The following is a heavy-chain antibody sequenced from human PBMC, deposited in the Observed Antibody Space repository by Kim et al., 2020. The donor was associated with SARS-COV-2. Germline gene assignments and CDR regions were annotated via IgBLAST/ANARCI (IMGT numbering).Heavy chain of an antibody. D-gene: IGHD4-4*01. CDR2: ISSSSSYI. CDR1: GFTFSSYS. CDR3: AKVRDDYSNYADAFDI. J-gene: IGHJ3*02. V-gene: IGHV3-21*01. Sequence: GGSLRLSCAASGFTFSSYSMNWVRQAPGKGLEWVSSISSSSSYIYYADSVKGRFTISRDNAKNSLYLQMNSLRAEDTAVYYCAKVRDDYSNYADAFDIWGQGTMVTVSS.